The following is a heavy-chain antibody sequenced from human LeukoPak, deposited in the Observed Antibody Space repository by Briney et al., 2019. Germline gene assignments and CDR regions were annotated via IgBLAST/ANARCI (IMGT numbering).Heavy chain of an antibody. CDR2: IKSRVSGGTT. CDR1: GFTFTNAW. Sequence: PGGSLRLSCAASGFTFTNAWMSWVRQAPGRGPEWVGRIKSRVSGGTTDYAAPVKGRFTISRDDAKNTLHLQMDSLRTEDTAVYYCTSDLPGGYSNSFDDWGQGTLVTVSS. V-gene: IGHV3-15*01. D-gene: IGHD4-23*01. CDR3: TSDLPGGYSNSFDD. J-gene: IGHJ4*02.